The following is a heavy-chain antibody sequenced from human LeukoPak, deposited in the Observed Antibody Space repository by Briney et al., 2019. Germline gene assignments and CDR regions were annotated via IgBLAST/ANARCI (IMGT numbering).Heavy chain of an antibody. J-gene: IGHJ4*02. V-gene: IGHV3-23*01. CDR1: GFTFSSYA. Sequence: GSLRLSCAASGFTFSSYAMSWVRQAPGKGLEWVSAISGSGGSTYYADSVKGRFTISRDNSKNTLYLQMNSLRTEDTAVYYCAKDSCSSTSCYRGFDYWGQGTLVTVSS. CDR3: AKDSCSSTSCYRGFDY. D-gene: IGHD2-2*02. CDR2: ISGSGGST.